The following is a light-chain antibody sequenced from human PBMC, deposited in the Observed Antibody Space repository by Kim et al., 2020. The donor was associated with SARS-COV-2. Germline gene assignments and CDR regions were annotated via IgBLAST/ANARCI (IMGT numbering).Light chain of an antibody. J-gene: IGLJ3*02. CDR1: RSEVGGYNY. CDR2: DVS. Sequence: GQSLTISGTGTRSEVGGYNYISWYQQHPGKAPKLMIYDVSKRPSGVSHRFSGSKSGNTASLTISGLQAEDEADYYGNSYTSSSTWVFGGGTQLTVL. V-gene: IGLV2-14*04. CDR3: NSYTSSSTWV.